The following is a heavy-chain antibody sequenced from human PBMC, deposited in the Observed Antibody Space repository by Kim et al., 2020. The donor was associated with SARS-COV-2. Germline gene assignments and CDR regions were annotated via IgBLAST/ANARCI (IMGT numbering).Heavy chain of an antibody. CDR1: GGSISSSSYY. J-gene: IGHJ4*02. D-gene: IGHD3-10*01. CDR3: ARDRRPFGELYPDF. V-gene: IGHV4-39*07. Sequence: SETLSLTCTVSGGSISSSSYYWAWIRQPPGKGLEWIGSIYYSGSTYYNPSLQSRVTMSVDTSKNQFSLKLSSVTAADTAVYYCARDRRPFGELYPDFWGQGTLVTVSS. CDR2: IYYSGST.